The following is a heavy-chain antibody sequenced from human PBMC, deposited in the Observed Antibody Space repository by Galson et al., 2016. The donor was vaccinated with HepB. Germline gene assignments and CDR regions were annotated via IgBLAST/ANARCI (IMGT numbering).Heavy chain of an antibody. CDR3: ARSLIVGATGGAFDI. V-gene: IGHV5-51*01. D-gene: IGHD1-26*01. CDR1: GYRFTSQW. J-gene: IGHJ3*02. CDR2: IYPGDSDT. Sequence: QSGAEVKEPGESLKISCKGSGYRFTSQWVGWVRQMPGKGLEWMGIIYPGDSDTRYSPSFHGQVTIPVDKSISTAYLQWASLKASDTARYFWARSLIVGATGGAFDIWGPGTRVTVSP.